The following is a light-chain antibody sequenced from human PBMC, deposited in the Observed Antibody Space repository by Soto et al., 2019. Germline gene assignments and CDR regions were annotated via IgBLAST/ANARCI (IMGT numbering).Light chain of an antibody. V-gene: IGKV1-5*01. J-gene: IGKJ1*01. CDR1: QSISSW. CDR3: QQYNSYRT. CDR2: DAS. Sequence: DIPMTQSPSALSASFGDRVTITCRASQSISSWLACYQQKPGKAPKLLIYDASNLGSGVPSRFSGSGSGTEFTLTISSLQPDDFATYYCQQYNSYRTFGQGTKVDIK.